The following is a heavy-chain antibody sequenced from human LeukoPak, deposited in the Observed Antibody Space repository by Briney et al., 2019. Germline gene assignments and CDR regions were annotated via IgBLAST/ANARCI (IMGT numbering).Heavy chain of an antibody. Sequence: GGSLRLSCAASGFTFSNYAMTWVRQAPGKGLEWVSSISGNAVCTYYADSVKGQFTISRDNSKNTLYLQMNSLRAEDTALYYCAKSMVPTGKPVDDSWGQGTLVTVSS. CDR1: GFTFSNYA. V-gene: IGHV3-23*01. D-gene: IGHD4/OR15-4a*01. CDR3: AKSMVPTGKPVDDS. CDR2: ISGNAVCT. J-gene: IGHJ4*02.